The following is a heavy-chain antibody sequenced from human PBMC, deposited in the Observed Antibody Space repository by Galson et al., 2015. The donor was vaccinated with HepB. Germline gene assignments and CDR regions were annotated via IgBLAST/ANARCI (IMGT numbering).Heavy chain of an antibody. Sequence: SVKVSCKASGYTFTSYGISWVRQAPGQGLEWMGWISAYNGNTNYAQKLQGRVTMTTDTSTSTAYMELRSLRSDDTAVYYCARDRGDDGDTPPYYYYGMDVWGQGTTVTVSS. CDR2: ISAYNGNT. CDR1: GYTFTSYG. J-gene: IGHJ6*02. D-gene: IGHD4-17*01. V-gene: IGHV1-18*04. CDR3: ARDRGDDGDTPPYYYYGMDV.